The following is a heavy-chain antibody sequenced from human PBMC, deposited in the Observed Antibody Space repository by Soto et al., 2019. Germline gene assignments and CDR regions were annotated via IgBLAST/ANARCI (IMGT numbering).Heavy chain of an antibody. D-gene: IGHD3-16*02. J-gene: IGHJ6*03. CDR1: GFTFSIYA. CDR3: AKEGVSSSDNYYYLDV. V-gene: IGHV3-23*01. CDR2: ITNTGGRT. Sequence: EVQLLESGGGLVQPGGSLRLACGASGFTFSIYAMTWVRQAPGAGLEWVSTITNTGGRTKYTDSVKGRFSISRDKSKNTVYLQINSLRAEDTAVYFCAKEGVSSSDNYYYLDVWGRGTTVTVSS.